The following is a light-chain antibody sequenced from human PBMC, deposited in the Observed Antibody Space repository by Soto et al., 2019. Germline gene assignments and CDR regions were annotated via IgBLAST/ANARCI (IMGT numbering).Light chain of an antibody. Sequence: DIEMTQSPSSLSASLGDRVTITCRASQSISNYLNWYQHKPGTAPKLLIYAASSLQSGVPTRFSGSGSGTDFTLTISSLQPEDFATYYCQQSYHTPLTFGGGTKVEIK. V-gene: IGKV1-39*01. CDR2: AAS. CDR3: QQSYHTPLT. J-gene: IGKJ4*01. CDR1: QSISNY.